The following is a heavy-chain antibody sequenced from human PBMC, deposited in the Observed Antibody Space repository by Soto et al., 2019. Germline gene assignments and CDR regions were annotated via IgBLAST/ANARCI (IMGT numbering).Heavy chain of an antibody. CDR2: IYYSGST. J-gene: IGHJ4*02. CDR3: ARAPRGNYGYPSYFDY. D-gene: IGHD3-10*01. Sequence: QVQLQESGPGLVKPSETLSLTCTVSGGSISSYYWSWIRQPPGKGLEWIGYIYYSGSTNYNPSLKRRVTISVDTSKNQFSLKLSSVTAADTAVYYCARAPRGNYGYPSYFDYWGQGTLGTVSS. V-gene: IGHV4-59*01. CDR1: GGSISSYY.